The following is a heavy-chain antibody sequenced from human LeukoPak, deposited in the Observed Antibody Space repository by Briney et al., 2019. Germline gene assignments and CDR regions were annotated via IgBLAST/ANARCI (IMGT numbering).Heavy chain of an antibody. CDR3: ARVSPHGEFLDY. V-gene: IGHV4-59*08. CDR2: IYYSGST. D-gene: IGHD3-10*01. Sequence: SETLSLTCTVSGGSISSYYWSWIRQPPGRGLEWIGYIYYSGSTNYSPSLKSRVTISVDTSKNQFSLKLSSVTAADTAVYYCARVSPHGEFLDYWGQGTLVTVSS. J-gene: IGHJ4*02. CDR1: GGSISSYY.